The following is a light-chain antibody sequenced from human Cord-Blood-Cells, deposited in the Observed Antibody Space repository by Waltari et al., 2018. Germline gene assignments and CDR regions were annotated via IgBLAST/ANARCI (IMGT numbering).Light chain of an antibody. J-gene: IGKJ4*01. V-gene: IGKV1-39*01. CDR1: QSISSY. Sequence: DTQMTQSPSSLSASVGDGVTITCRASQSISSYLNWYQQKPGKAPKLLIYAASSLQSGVPSRFSGSGSGTDFTLTISSLQPEDFATYYWQQSYSTPLTFGGGTKVEIK. CDR3: QQSYSTPLT. CDR2: AAS.